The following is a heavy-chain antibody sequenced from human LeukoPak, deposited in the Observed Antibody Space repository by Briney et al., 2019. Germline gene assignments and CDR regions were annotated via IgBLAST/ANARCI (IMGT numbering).Heavy chain of an antibody. V-gene: IGHV3-11*01. CDR2: ISSSGSTI. Sequence: GGSLRLSCAASGFTFSDYYMSWIRQAPGKGLEWVSYISSSGSTIYYADSVKGRFTISRDNAKNSLHLQMDSLSVEDTALYLCTKDNSNYDFWSGRGFDSWGQGTLVTVSS. CDR3: TKDNSNYDFWSGRGFDS. D-gene: IGHD3-3*01. J-gene: IGHJ4*02. CDR1: GFTFSDYY.